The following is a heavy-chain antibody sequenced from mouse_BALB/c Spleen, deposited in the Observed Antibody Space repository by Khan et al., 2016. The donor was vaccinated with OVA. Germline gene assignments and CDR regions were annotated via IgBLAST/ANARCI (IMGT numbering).Heavy chain of an antibody. D-gene: IGHD2-2*01. CDR3: TRRGYVGWFDY. CDR1: GYSFTTYY. Sequence: VQLKQSGPELMKPGASVKISCKASGYSFTTYYIHWMMQSHGKSLEWIGYINPFSGGTTYNQNFKGKATLTVDRSSSTAYIHLSNLTSEDSAVYYGTRRGYVGWFDYWGQGTLVTVSS. J-gene: IGHJ3*01. CDR2: INPFSGGT. V-gene: IGHV1S135*01.